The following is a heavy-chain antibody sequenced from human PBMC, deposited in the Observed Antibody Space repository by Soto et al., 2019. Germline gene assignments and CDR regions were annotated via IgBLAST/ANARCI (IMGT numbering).Heavy chain of an antibody. CDR2: IKRKTDGGTT. CDR3: TTAATTVTTIDY. J-gene: IGHJ4*02. D-gene: IGHD4-17*01. CDR1: GFTFSNAW. V-gene: IGHV3-15*01. Sequence: GGSLRLSCAASGFTFSNAWMSWVRQAPGKGLEWVGRIKRKTDGGTTDYAAPVKGRFTISRDDSKNTLYLQMNSLKTEYTAVYYCTTAATTVTTIDYWGQGTLVTVSS.